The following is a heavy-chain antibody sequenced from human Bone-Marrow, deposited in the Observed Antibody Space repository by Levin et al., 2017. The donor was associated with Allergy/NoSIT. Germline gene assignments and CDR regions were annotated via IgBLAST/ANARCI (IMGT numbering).Heavy chain of an antibody. V-gene: IGHV3-30*18. D-gene: IGHD4-17*01. Sequence: GESLKISCAASGFTFSSYGMHWVRQAPGQGLEWVAVISYDGSNKYYADSVKGRFTISRDNSKNTLYLQMNSLRAEDTAVYYCANADGDRDYWGQGTLVTVPS. J-gene: IGHJ4*02. CDR1: GFTFSSYG. CDR2: ISYDGSNK. CDR3: ANADGDRDY.